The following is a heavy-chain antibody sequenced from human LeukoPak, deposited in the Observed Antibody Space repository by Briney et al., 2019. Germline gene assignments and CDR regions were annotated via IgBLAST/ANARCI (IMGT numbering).Heavy chain of an antibody. Sequence: GGSLRLSCAVSGFIFSNYWMSWVRQGPGKGLEWVANIKQDGSESYYVDSVMGRFTISRDNDKNSLYLQMNSLRPEDTAVYYCASGNEFDYWGQGTLVAVSS. J-gene: IGHJ4*02. V-gene: IGHV3-7*01. CDR2: IKQDGSES. D-gene: IGHD1-26*01. CDR3: ASGNEFDY. CDR1: GFIFSNYW.